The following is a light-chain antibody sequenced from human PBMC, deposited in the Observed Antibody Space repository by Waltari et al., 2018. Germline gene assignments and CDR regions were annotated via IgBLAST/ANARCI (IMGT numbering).Light chain of an antibody. CDR2: DND. CDR3: QSYDSGQWV. J-gene: IGLJ3*02. CDR1: RSNIGEGSA. Sequence: QSVLTQPPSVSGAPGQRVTIPCTGSRSNIGEGSAVHWYQQFSGTAPKLLIFDNDNRPSGVPDRFSGSRSGTSAYLAITGLQTDDEADYFCQSYDSGQWVFGGGTKVTVL. V-gene: IGLV1-40*01.